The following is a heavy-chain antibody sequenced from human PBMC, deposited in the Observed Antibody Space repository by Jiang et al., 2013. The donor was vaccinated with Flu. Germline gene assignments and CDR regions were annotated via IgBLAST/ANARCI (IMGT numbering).Heavy chain of an antibody. CDR2: MYYSRST. CDR1: GGSISGYF. D-gene: IGHD3-9*01. V-gene: IGHV4-59*01. CDR3: ARVRWGNYDFLAGSANYYYGMDV. J-gene: IGHJ6*02. Sequence: GSGLVKPSETLSLTCTVSGGSISGYFWSWIRQPPGKGLEWIGYMYYSRSTNYNPSLKSRVTISIDTSKNQFSLKLTSVTAADTAVYYCARVRWGNYDFLAGSANYYYGMDVWGQGTTVAVSS.